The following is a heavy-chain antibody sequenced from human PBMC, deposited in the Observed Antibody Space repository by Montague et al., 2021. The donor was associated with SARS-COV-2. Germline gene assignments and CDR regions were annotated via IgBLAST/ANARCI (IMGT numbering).Heavy chain of an antibody. CDR2: RYQNGAT. CDR3: ARSGVGISDFSYFDS. Sequence: SETLSLTCSVSGFSISSGYYWGWIRQTPGKGLEWIGSRYQNGATYYSPSLKRPVTILLDTSKNQFSLSLTSVTAADTAVYYCARSGVGISDFSYFDSWGQGSLVIVSS. D-gene: IGHD3-3*01. J-gene: IGHJ4*02. CDR1: GFSISSGYY. V-gene: IGHV4-38-2*02.